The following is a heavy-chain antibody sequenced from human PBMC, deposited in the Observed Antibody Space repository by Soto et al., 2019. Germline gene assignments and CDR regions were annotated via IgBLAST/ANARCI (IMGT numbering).Heavy chain of an antibody. V-gene: IGHV3-53*01. J-gene: IGHJ4*02. D-gene: IGHD5-12*01. CDR2: IYRGGRT. Sequence: EVQLVESAGGLIQPGGSLRLSCAASGFTVSSNYMTWVRQAPGKGLEWVSVIYRGGRTYYADSVKGRFTISRDNSKNTLSLQIKSLTAEDTAVYYCARGVGCYEHLWYFDYWGQGTLVTVSS. CDR1: GFTVSSNY. CDR3: ARGVGCYEHLWYFDY.